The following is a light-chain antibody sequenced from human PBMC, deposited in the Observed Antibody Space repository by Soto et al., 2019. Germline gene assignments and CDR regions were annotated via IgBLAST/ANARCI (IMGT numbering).Light chain of an antibody. CDR2: AAS. Sequence: DIQMNQSPSSLSAFVGDRVTITCRASQSIISYLNWYQQKPGKAPNLLISAASSLQSGVPSRFSGSGSGTDFILTISSLQPEDFATYYCQQSYSSPYTFGQGTKVDIK. J-gene: IGKJ2*01. CDR3: QQSYSSPYT. V-gene: IGKV1-39*01. CDR1: QSIISY.